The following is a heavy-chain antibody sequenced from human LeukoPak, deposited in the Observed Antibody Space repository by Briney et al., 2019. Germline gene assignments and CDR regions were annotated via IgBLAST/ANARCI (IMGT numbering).Heavy chain of an antibody. Sequence: PGGSLRLSCAASGFTVSSNYMSWVRQAPGKGLEWVSVIYSGGSTHYADSVKGRFTISRDNSKNTLYLQMNSLRAEDTAVYYCAKGSGYSYGFVFDYWGQGTLVTVSS. CDR3: AKGSGYSYGFVFDY. CDR2: IYSGGST. J-gene: IGHJ4*02. D-gene: IGHD5-18*01. CDR1: GFTVSSNY. V-gene: IGHV3-66*01.